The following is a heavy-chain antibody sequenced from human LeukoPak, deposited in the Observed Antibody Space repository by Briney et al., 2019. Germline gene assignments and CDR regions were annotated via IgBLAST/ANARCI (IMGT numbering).Heavy chain of an antibody. CDR1: GGSFSGYY. CDR3: ARGSYEGIAAAGTFDP. D-gene: IGHD6-13*01. V-gene: IGHV4-34*01. CDR2: INHSGST. J-gene: IGHJ5*02. Sequence: PSETLSLTCAVYGGSFSGYYWSWIRQPPGKGLEWIGEINHSGSTNFNPSLKSRVSMSVDTSKKQFSLKLSSVTAADTAVYYCARGSYEGIAAAGTFDPWGQGTLVTVSS.